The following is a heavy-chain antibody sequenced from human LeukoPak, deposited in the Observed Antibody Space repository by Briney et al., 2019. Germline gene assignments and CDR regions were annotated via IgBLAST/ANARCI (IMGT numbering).Heavy chain of an antibody. CDR2: IYSGGST. CDR3: ARATYDFWSDPNFDY. Sequence: GGSLRLSCAASGFTVSSNYMSWVRQAPGKGLEWVSVIYSGGSTYYADSVKGRFTISRDNSKNTLYLQMNSLTAEDTAVYYYARATYDFWSDPNFDYWGQGTLVTVSS. V-gene: IGHV3-53*01. CDR1: GFTVSSNY. D-gene: IGHD3-3*01. J-gene: IGHJ4*02.